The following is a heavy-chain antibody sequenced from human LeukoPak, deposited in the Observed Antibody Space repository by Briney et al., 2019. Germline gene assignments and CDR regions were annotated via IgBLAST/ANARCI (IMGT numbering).Heavy chain of an antibody. Sequence: QPGGSLRLSWAAAGFTFSSYAMSWVRQAAGKGLEWVSGISGSGGNTYYADSVKGRFNISRDNSNNTLYLQMNSLRAEDTAVYYCARHSRGRWYVFDYWGQGPLVTVSS. V-gene: IGHV3-23*01. CDR3: ARHSRGRWYVFDY. D-gene: IGHD6-13*01. J-gene: IGHJ4*02. CDR2: ISGSGGNT. CDR1: GFTFSSYA.